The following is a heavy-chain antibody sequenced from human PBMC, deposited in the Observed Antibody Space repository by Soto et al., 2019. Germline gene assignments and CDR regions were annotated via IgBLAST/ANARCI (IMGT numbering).Heavy chain of an antibody. D-gene: IGHD5-18*01. J-gene: IGHJ4*02. CDR2: ISAYNGNT. V-gene: IGHV1-18*04. CDR3: ARDHLPIQLWSPADY. CDR1: GYTFTSYG. Sequence: VKVSCKASGYTFTSYGISWVRQAPGQGLEWMGWISAYNGNTNYAQKLQGRVTMTTDTSTSTAYMELRSLRSDDTAVYYCARDHLPIQLWSPADYWGQGTLVTVSS.